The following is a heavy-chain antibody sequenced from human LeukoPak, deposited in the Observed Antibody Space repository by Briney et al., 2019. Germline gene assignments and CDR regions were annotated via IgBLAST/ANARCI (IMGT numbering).Heavy chain of an antibody. D-gene: IGHD2-2*02. J-gene: IGHJ3*02. CDR2: IYPGDSDT. V-gene: IGHV5-51*01. Sequence: PGASLQISCKGSGSIFTSYWIGWARQLPGKGLEWMGIIYPGDSDTRYSPSFQGQVTISADKSISTAYLQWSSLKASDTAMYYCARGIVVVPAAILAAFDIWGQGTMVTVSS. CDR3: ARGIVVVPAAILAAFDI. CDR1: GSIFTSYW.